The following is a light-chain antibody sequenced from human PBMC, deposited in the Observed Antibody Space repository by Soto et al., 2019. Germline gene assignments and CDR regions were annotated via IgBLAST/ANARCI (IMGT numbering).Light chain of an antibody. Sequence: QSVLTQPPSVSAAPGQKVSISCSGSSSNVGKNFVSWYQHVPGKAPKLLIYDNQKRPSGIPDRFSASKSGTLATLDITGLQTGDEADYYCGTWDSSLTIGVIFGGGTKLIVL. CDR3: GTWDSSLTIGVI. V-gene: IGLV1-51*01. J-gene: IGLJ2*01. CDR2: DNQ. CDR1: SSNVGKNF.